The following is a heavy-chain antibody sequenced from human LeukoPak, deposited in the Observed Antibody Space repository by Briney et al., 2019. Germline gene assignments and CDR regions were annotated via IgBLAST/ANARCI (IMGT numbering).Heavy chain of an antibody. Sequence: GGSLRLSCAASGFTFSSYAMHWVRQAPGKGLEWVAVISYDGSNKYYADSVKGRFTISRDNSKNTLYLQVNSLRAEDTAVYYCARDEGQWLGPWGGYYFDYWGQGTLVTVSS. CDR2: ISYDGSNK. CDR1: GFTFSSYA. D-gene: IGHD6-19*01. V-gene: IGHV3-30-3*01. CDR3: ARDEGQWLGPWGGYYFDY. J-gene: IGHJ4*02.